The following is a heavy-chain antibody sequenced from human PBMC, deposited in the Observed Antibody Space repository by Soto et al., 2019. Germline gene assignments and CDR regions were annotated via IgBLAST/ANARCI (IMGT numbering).Heavy chain of an antibody. D-gene: IGHD3-10*01. CDR3: ARVWGGAFDI. J-gene: IGHJ3*02. CDR2: IYYSGST. V-gene: IGHV4-59*01. Sequence: IRQPPGKGLEWIGYIYYSGSTNYNPSLKSRVTISVDTSKNQFSLKLSSVTAADTAVYYCARVWGGAFDIWGQGTMVTVS.